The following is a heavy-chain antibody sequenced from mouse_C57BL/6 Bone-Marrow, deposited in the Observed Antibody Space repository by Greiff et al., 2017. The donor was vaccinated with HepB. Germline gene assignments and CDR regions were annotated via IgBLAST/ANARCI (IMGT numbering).Heavy chain of an antibody. CDR3: ARPPLLTGLYYAMDY. Sequence: EVMLVESGGGLVKPGGSLKLSCAASGFTFSSYAMSWVRQTPEKRLEWVATISDGGSYTYYPDNVKGRITISRDNAKNNLYLQMSHLKSEDTAMYYCARPPLLTGLYYAMDYWGQGTSVTVSS. D-gene: IGHD4-1*01. V-gene: IGHV5-4*03. J-gene: IGHJ4*01. CDR2: ISDGGSYT. CDR1: GFTFSSYA.